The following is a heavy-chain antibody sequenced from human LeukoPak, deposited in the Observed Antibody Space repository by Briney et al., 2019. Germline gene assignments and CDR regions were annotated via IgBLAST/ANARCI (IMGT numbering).Heavy chain of an antibody. CDR2: INWNGGST. V-gene: IGHV3-20*01. CDR1: GFTFDDYG. J-gene: IGHJ5*02. D-gene: IGHD3-10*01. Sequence: GGSLSLSCAASGFTFDDYGMSWVRQAPGKGLEWVSGINWNGGSTGYAASVKGRFTISRDNAKNSLYLQMNSLRAEDTALYHCARDEVVRGVNSFDPWVQGTLVTVSS. CDR3: ARDEVVRGVNSFDP.